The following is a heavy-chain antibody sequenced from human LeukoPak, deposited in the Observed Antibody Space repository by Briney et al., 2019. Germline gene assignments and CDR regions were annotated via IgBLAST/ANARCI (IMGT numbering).Heavy chain of an antibody. CDR1: GFTFSVHY. CDR2: ISNDGTKT. CDR3: ARVFSHWGWPGDYYFDY. V-gene: IGHV3-11*04. J-gene: IGHJ4*02. Sequence: GGSLRLSCAASGFTFSVHYMTWIRQAPGKGLQWISYISNDGTKTYYADSVRGRFTISRDNGKNLVYLQMNSLRVEDTALCYCARVFSHWGWPGDYYFDYWGQGSLVTVSS. D-gene: IGHD3-16*01.